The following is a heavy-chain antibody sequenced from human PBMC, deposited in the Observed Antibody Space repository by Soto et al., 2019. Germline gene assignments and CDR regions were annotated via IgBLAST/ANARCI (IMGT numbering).Heavy chain of an antibody. CDR2: MNPNSGNT. D-gene: IGHD3-9*01. Sequence: ASVKVSCKASGYTFTSYDINWVRQATGQGLEWMGWMNPNSGNTDYAQKFQGRVTMTADKSTSTAYMELSSLRSEDTAVYYCARDTLRYFDWLPLFDYWGQGTLVTVSS. J-gene: IGHJ4*02. CDR1: GYTFTSYD. CDR3: ARDTLRYFDWLPLFDY. V-gene: IGHV1-8*01.